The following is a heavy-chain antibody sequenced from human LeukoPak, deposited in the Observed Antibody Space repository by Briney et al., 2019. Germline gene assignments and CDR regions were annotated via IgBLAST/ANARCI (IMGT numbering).Heavy chain of an antibody. V-gene: IGHV4-34*01. CDR2: INHSGST. CDR1: GGSFSGYY. J-gene: IGHJ4*02. CDR3: ARLGSSSWYY. D-gene: IGHD6-13*01. Sequence: SETLSLTCAVYGGSFSGYYWSWIRQPPGKGLEWIGEINHSGSTNYNPSLKSRVTISVDTSKNQFSLKLSSVTAADTAVYYCARLGSSSWYYWGQGTLVTVSS.